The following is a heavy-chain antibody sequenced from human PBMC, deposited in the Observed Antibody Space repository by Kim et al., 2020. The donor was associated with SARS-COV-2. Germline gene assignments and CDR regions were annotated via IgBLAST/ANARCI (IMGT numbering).Heavy chain of an antibody. V-gene: IGHV4-4*02. J-gene: IGHJ4*02. D-gene: IGHD5-12*01. CDR3: ARLGDG. Sequence: YHSGGTNYNPSLKSRVTISVDKSKNQFSLKLSSVTAADTAVYYCARLGDGWGQGTLVTVSS. CDR2: YHSGGT.